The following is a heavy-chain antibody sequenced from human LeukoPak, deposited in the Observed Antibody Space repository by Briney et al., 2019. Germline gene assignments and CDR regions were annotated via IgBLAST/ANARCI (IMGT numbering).Heavy chain of an antibody. J-gene: IGHJ5*02. CDR3: ASDRGYSGLDP. V-gene: IGHV3-23*01. CDR1: GFTSSTYA. CDR2: IGGSSGST. Sequence: GGSLRLSCAASGFTSSTYAMSWVRQAPGKGLEWVSAIGGSSGSTNYADSVKGRFTISRDSSKNTVYLQMNSLRAEDTAVYYCASDRGYSGLDPWGQGTLVTVSS. D-gene: IGHD5-12*01.